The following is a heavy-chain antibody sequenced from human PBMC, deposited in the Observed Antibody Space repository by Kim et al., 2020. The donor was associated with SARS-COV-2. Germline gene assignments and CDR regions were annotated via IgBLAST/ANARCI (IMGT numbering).Heavy chain of an antibody. V-gene: IGHV1-46*01. CDR1: GYTFTSYY. D-gene: IGHD5-18*01. CDR3: ARDRGYSYGRHYYYYGMDV. CDR2: INPSGGST. J-gene: IGHJ6*02. Sequence: ASVKVSCKASGYTFTSYYMHWVRQAPGQGLEWMGIINPSGGSTSYAQKFQGRVTMTRDTSTSTVYMELSSLRSEDTAVYYCARDRGYSYGRHYYYYGMDVWGQGTTVTVSS.